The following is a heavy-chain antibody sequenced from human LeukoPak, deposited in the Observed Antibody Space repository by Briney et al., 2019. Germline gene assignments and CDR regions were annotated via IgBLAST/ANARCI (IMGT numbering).Heavy chain of an antibody. J-gene: IGHJ6*02. D-gene: IGHD2-2*02. Sequence: GASVKVSCKASGYTFSSGYYLHWVRQAPGQGLEWMGWINPNSGGTNYAQKFQGRVTMTRDTSISTAYMELSRLRSDDTAVYYCARGLRGYCSSTSCYIFTVYYYYGMDVWGQGTTVTVSS. CDR3: ARGLRGYCSSTSCYIFTVYYYYGMDV. V-gene: IGHV1-2*02. CDR1: GYTFSSGYY. CDR2: INPNSGGT.